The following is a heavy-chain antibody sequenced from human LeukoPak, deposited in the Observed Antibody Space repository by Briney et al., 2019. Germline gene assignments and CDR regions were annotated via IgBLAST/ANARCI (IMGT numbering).Heavy chain of an antibody. Sequence: SVKVSCKASGGTFSSYAISWVRQAPGQGLEWMGGIIPIFGTANYAQKFQGRVTITADESTSTAYMELSSLRSEDTAVYYCARAISGLRYFDWFYYYMDVWGKGTTVTVSS. V-gene: IGHV1-69*13. D-gene: IGHD3-9*01. CDR2: IIPIFGTA. CDR1: GGTFSSYA. J-gene: IGHJ6*03. CDR3: ARAISGLRYFDWFYYYMDV.